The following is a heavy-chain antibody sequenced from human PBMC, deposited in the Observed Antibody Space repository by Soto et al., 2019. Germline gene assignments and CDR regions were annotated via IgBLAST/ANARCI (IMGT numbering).Heavy chain of an antibody. Sequence: VQLLESGGGLVQPGGSLRLSCAASGFTFNNYAMTWVRQAPGKGLEWVALLTSGGSHKFYSESVKGRFTISRDDSKNTLFLQMDSLRTEDMAVYYCARGGSFDVWGRGTMVTVSS. CDR1: GFTFNNYA. D-gene: IGHD3-16*01. CDR2: LTSGGSHK. V-gene: IGHV3-30*03. J-gene: IGHJ3*01. CDR3: ARGGSFDV.